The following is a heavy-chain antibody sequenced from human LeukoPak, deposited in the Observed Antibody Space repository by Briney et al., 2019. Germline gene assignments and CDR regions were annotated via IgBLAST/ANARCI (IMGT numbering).Heavy chain of an antibody. CDR3: AKNGVNYWYFDL. Sequence: PGGSLRLSCAASGFTFSSYAMSWVRQAPGRGLEWVSGISGSGGGTYNADSVEGRFTISRDNSKNTLYLQMNSLRAEDTAAYYCAKNGVNYWYFDLWGRGTLVTVSS. CDR2: ISGSGGGT. V-gene: IGHV3-23*01. D-gene: IGHD2-8*01. J-gene: IGHJ2*01. CDR1: GFTFSSYA.